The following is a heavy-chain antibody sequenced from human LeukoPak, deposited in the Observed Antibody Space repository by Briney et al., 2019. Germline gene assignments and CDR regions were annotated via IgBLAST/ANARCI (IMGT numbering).Heavy chain of an antibody. D-gene: IGHD3-3*01. CDR2: IIPIFGTA. Sequence: ASVKVSCKASGGTFSSYAISWVREAPGQGLEWMGVIIPIFGTANYAQKFQGRVTITADESTSTAYMELSSLRSEDTAVYYCARETSYYDFWSGYLGYWGQGTLVTVSS. J-gene: IGHJ4*02. CDR1: GGTFSSYA. CDR3: ARETSYYDFWSGYLGY. V-gene: IGHV1-69*13.